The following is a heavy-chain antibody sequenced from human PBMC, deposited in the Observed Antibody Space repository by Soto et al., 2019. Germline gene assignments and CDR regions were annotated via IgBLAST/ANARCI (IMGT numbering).Heavy chain of an antibody. V-gene: IGHV1-3*01. CDR3: ARDSLHSGYDWGYYYYYGMDV. CDR2: INAGNGNT. J-gene: IGHJ6*02. D-gene: IGHD5-12*01. CDR1: GYTFTSYA. Sequence: ASVKVSCKASGYTFTSYAMHWVRQAPGQRLEWMGWINAGNGNTKYSQKFQGRVTITRDTSASTAYMELSSLRSEDTAVYYCARDSLHSGYDWGYYYYYGMDVWGQGTTVTVSS.